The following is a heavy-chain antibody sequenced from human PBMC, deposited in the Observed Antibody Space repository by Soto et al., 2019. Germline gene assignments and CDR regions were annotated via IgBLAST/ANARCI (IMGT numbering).Heavy chain of an antibody. D-gene: IGHD3-22*01. Sequence: QVQLVESGGGVVQPGRSLRLSCAASGFTFSSYGMHWVRQAPGKGLEWVAVIRYDGSNKYYADSVKGRFTISRDNSKNTLYMQMNSLRAADTAVYHCARDYDSSGYTRSSFDYWGQGTLVTVSS. CDR1: GFTFSSYG. CDR3: ARDYDSSGYTRSSFDY. V-gene: IGHV3-33*01. CDR2: IRYDGSNK. J-gene: IGHJ4*02.